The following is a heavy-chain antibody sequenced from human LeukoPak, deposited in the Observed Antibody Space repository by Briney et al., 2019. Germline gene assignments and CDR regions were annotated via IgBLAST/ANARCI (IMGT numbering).Heavy chain of an antibody. V-gene: IGHV3-33*06. CDR2: IWYDGSKT. CDR3: AKDSNDYGDYNYFDF. J-gene: IGHJ4*02. CDR1: GFTFTGCH. D-gene: IGHD4-17*01. Sequence: GGSLRLSCAASGFTFTGCHIHWVRQAPGKGLEWVALIWYDGSKTYYADSVKGRFTVSRDNSKNTLYLQMSSLRAEDTAVYYCAKDSNDYGDYNYFDFWGQGTLVTVPS.